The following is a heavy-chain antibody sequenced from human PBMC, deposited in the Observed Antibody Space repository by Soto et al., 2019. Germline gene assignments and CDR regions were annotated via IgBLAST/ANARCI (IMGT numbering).Heavy chain of an antibody. CDR3: ARHRDYYGSGSPPMDV. CDR1: GYSFTSYW. V-gene: IGHV5-10-1*01. J-gene: IGHJ6*02. CDR2: IDPSDSYT. Sequence: GESLKISCKGSGYSFTSYWISWVRQMPGKGLEWMGRIDPSDSYTNYSPSLQGHVTISADKSISTAYLQWSSLKASDTAMYYCARHRDYYGSGSPPMDVWGQGTTVTVS. D-gene: IGHD3-10*01.